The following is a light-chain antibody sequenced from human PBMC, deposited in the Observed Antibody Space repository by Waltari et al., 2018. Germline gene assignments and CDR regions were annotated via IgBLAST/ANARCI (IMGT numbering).Light chain of an antibody. V-gene: IGKV1-33*01. CDR2: ESS. Sequence: DIQMTQSPSSLSASVGDRVTITCQASQDISNYLNWYQQKPGKAPKLLIYESSNLETGVTSRFSGSGSGTDFTFTISSLQPEDIATYYCQQYDNFPTFGQGTKLEI. CDR1: QDISNY. J-gene: IGKJ2*01. CDR3: QQYDNFPT.